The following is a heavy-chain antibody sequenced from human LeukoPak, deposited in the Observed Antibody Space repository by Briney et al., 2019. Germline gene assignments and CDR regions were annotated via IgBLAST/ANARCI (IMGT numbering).Heavy chain of an antibody. D-gene: IGHD6-13*01. V-gene: IGHV3-7*01. Sequence: GGSLRLSCAASGFTFSSYWMSWVGQAPGKGREWVAKIKKDGSEKYYVDSVKGRFTISRDNAKNSLYLQMNSLRAEDTAVYYCARDLGSSWYHYFDYWGQGTLVTVSS. CDR3: ARDLGSSWYHYFDY. CDR2: IKKDGSEK. CDR1: GFTFSSYW. J-gene: IGHJ4*02.